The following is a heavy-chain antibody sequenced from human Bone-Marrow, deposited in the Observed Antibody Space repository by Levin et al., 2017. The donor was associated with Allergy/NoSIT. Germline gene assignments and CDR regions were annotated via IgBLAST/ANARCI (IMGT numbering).Heavy chain of an antibody. CDR2: SYTSGNI. J-gene: IGHJ6*03. D-gene: IGHD2-21*01. Sequence: SQTLSLTCTVSGVSITSGSYYWSWIRQPAGKGLEWIGHSYTSGNITYNPSLKSRVSISLDTSKNQFSLKLRSVTAADTAVYYCARVLQYSYYYTDVWGKGTMVTVSS. V-gene: IGHV4-61*09. CDR1: GVSITSGSYY. CDR3: ARVLQYSYYYTDV.